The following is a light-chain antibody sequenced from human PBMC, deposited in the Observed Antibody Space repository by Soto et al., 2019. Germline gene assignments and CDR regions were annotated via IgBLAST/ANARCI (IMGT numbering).Light chain of an antibody. CDR2: DAS. CDR1: QSVGIR. V-gene: IGKV1-33*01. J-gene: IGKJ5*01. CDR3: QQYESLPLT. Sequence: DIQMTQSPSTLSASEGDRVTISCRASQSVGIRLAWYQQKPGKAPKLLIYDASDLETGVPSRFSGSGSGTGFTFTISSLQPEDFATYYCQQYESLPLTFGQGTRLEIK.